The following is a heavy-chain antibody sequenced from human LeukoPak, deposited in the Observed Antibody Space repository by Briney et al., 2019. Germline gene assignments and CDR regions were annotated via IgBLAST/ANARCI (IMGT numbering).Heavy chain of an antibody. CDR1: GGTFSSYA. CDR3: ARARYDILTGSYYYYYYMDV. D-gene: IGHD3-9*01. V-gene: IGHV1-69*06. J-gene: IGHJ6*03. CDR2: IIPIFGTA. Sequence: SVKVSCKASGGTFSSYAISWVRQAPGQGPEWMGGIIPIFGTANYAQKFQGRVTITADKSTSTAYMELSSLRSEDTAVYYCARARYDILTGSYYYYYYMDVWGKGTTVTVSS.